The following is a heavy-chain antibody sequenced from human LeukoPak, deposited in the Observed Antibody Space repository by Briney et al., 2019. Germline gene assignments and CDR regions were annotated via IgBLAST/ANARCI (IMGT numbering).Heavy chain of an antibody. D-gene: IGHD1-26*01. V-gene: IGHV3-66*01. Sequence: GGSLRLSCAASGFTVSSNYMSWVRQAPGKGLKWVSVIYSGGSTYYADSVKGRFTISRDNSKNTLYLQMDSLRAEDTAVYYCARAPYMGGAFDIWGQGTMVTVSS. CDR3: ARAPYMGGAFDI. CDR2: IYSGGST. J-gene: IGHJ3*02. CDR1: GFTVSSNY.